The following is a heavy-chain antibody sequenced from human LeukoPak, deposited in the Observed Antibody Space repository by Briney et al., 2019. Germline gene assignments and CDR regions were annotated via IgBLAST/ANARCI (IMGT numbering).Heavy chain of an antibody. J-gene: IGHJ4*02. Sequence: GGSLRLSCAASGFTFSSYAMSWVRQAPGKGLEWVSAISGSGGSTYYADSVKGRFTISRDNFKNTLYLQMNSLRAEDTAVYYCAALRAPYSSGWYVEDYWGQGTLVTVSS. CDR1: GFTFSSYA. CDR2: ISGSGGST. D-gene: IGHD6-19*01. V-gene: IGHV3-23*01. CDR3: AALRAPYSSGWYVEDY.